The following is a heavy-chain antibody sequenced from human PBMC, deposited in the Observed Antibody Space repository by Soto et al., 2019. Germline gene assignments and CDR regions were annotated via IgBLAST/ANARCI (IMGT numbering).Heavy chain of an antibody. V-gene: IGHV3-30*18. J-gene: IGHJ4*02. CDR2: MSYDGSNK. CDR3: AKDSRIVSSSWLFDY. Sequence: GGSLRLSCAASGFTFSSYGMHWVRQAPGKGLEWVAVMSYDGSNKYYADSVKGRFTISRDNSKNTLYLQMNSLRAEDTAVYYCAKDSRIVSSSWLFDYWGQGTLVTVSS. CDR1: GFTFSSYG. D-gene: IGHD6-13*01.